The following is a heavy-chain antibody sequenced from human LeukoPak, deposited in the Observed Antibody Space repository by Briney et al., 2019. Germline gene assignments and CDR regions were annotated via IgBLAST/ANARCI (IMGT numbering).Heavy chain of an antibody. V-gene: IGHV1-2*02. J-gene: IGHJ4*02. CDR2: INPNSGGT. D-gene: IGHD3-3*01. CDR1: GYTFTSYG. CDR3: ARAGPDDFWTAYYFDY. Sequence: ASVKVSCKASGYTFTSYGISWVRQAPGQGLEWMGWINPNSGGTNYAQKFQGRVTMTRDTSISTAYMELSRLRSDDTAVYYCARAGPDDFWTAYYFDYWGQGTLVTVSS.